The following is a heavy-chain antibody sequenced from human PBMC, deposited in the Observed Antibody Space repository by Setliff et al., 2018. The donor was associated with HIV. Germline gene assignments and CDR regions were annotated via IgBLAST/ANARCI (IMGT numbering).Heavy chain of an antibody. Sequence: PGGSLRLSCVVSGFIFSDHYMDWVRQAPGKGLEWVARIRNKVNSYTTEYVASVKGRFTISRDDSENTLYLQVNSLRPEDTAVYYCASARIPTGGTSTSFDYWGQGTLVTVSS. D-gene: IGHD1-1*01. V-gene: IGHV3-72*01. CDR1: GFIFSDHY. CDR2: IRNKVNSYTT. CDR3: ASARIPTGGTSTSFDY. J-gene: IGHJ4*02.